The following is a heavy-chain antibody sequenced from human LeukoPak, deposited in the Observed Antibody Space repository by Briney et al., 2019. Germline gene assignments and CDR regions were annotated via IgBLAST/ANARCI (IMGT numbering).Heavy chain of an antibody. CDR1: GFTFSNYA. D-gene: IGHD6-6*01. CDR2: ISYDGSNK. V-gene: IGHV3-30-3*01. Sequence: QVQLVESGGGVVQPGRSLRLSCAASGFTFSNYAMHWVRQAPGKGLEWEAVISYDGSNKYYADSVKGRFTISRDNSKNTLYLQMNSLRAEDTAVYYCAREGDSSSSFDYWGQGTLVTVSS. J-gene: IGHJ4*02. CDR3: AREGDSSSSFDY.